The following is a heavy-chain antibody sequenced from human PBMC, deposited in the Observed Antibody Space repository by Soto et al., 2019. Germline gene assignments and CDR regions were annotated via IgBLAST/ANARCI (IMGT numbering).Heavy chain of an antibody. Sequence: GGSLRLSCVVSGFTFSGSAIHWVRQASGKGLEWVGRIRSKANNYATAYVASVKGRFTISRDDSKNTAYLQMNSLKTEDTAVYYCTPSLTPRVEPWGQGTLVTVSS. D-gene: IGHD3-9*01. CDR1: GFTFSGSA. CDR3: TPSLTPRVEP. J-gene: IGHJ5*02. V-gene: IGHV3-73*01. CDR2: IRSKANNYAT.